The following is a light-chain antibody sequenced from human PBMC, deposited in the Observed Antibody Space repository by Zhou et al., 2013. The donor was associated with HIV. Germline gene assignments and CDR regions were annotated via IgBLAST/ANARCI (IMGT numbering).Light chain of an antibody. Sequence: DFQMTQSPSSLSASVGDRVTISCRASQSISNYLNWYQQKPGKAPEVLIYAASTLKSGVPSRFSGSGSGTEFTLTISSLQPEDFATYYCQQLNTYSTFGQGTRLEIK. V-gene: IGKV1-9*01. J-gene: IGKJ5*01. CDR1: QSISNY. CDR3: QQLNTYST. CDR2: AAS.